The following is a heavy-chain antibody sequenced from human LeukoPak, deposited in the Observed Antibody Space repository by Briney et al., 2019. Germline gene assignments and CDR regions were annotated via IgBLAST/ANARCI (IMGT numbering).Heavy chain of an antibody. CDR3: ARHVEFCSSTSCYFFDY. Sequence: SETLSLTCAVSGYSISSGYYWGWIRQPPGKGLEWIGSIYHSGSTYHNPSLKSRVTISVDTSKNQFSLKLSSVTAADTAVYYCARHVEFCSSTSCYFFDYWGQGTLVTVSS. CDR2: IYHSGST. J-gene: IGHJ4*02. V-gene: IGHV4-38-2*01. CDR1: GYSISSGYY. D-gene: IGHD2-2*01.